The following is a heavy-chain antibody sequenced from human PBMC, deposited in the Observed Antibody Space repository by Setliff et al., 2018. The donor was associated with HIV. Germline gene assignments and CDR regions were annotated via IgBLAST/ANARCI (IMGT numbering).Heavy chain of an antibody. D-gene: IGHD6-13*01. CDR2: IFSSGST. V-gene: IGHV4-4*09. CDR3: ARHVGISIGGTRGDFDC. J-gene: IGHJ4*02. CDR1: GGSMSPYY. Sequence: LSLTCTVSGGSMSPYYWSWIRQPQGKGLEWIGYIFSSGSTNYTPSLKSRVTISVDTSKNQFSLRLSSVTAADTALYYCARHVGISIGGTRGDFDCWGQGTLGTAPQ.